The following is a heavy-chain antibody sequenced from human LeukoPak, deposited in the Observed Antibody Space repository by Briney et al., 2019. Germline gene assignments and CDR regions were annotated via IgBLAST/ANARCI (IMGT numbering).Heavy chain of an antibody. CDR2: IAYDGSRA. D-gene: IGHD1-14*01. CDR3: TRYNNDHFDY. CDR1: GFTFGGYG. V-gene: IGHV3-33*01. Sequence: GGSPRLSCAGSGFTFGGYGMHWLRQTPGKGLEWVAVIAYDGSRAFYADSVKGRFTISRDNSKNTMSVQMDDLRAEDTAVYYCTRYNNDHFDYWGQGTLVTVSS. J-gene: IGHJ4*02.